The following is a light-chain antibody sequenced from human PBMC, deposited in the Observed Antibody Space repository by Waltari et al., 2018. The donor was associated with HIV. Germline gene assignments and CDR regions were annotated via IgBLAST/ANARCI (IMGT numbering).Light chain of an antibody. J-gene: IGLJ2*01. CDR1: TLGDKY. Sequence: SYELTQPPSVSVSPGQTASITCSGDTLGDKYAGWYQQKPGQSPVLVIYQDSKRPSGIPERFSGSNSGNTATLTISGTQAMDEADYYCQAWDSSTGVFGGGTKLTVL. CDR3: QAWDSSTGV. CDR2: QDS. V-gene: IGLV3-1*01.